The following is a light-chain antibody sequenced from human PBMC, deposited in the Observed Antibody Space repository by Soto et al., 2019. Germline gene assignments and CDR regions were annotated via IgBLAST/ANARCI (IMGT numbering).Light chain of an antibody. Sequence: QSALTQPASVSGSPGQSITISCTGTSSDVGGYTYVSWYQQHPGKDTKLMIYDVSNRPSGVSNRFSGSRSGNTASLTISGLQADDEADYYCSSYTSISTLVFGTGTKLTVL. J-gene: IGLJ1*01. CDR2: DVS. V-gene: IGLV2-14*01. CDR3: SSYTSISTLV. CDR1: SSDVGGYTY.